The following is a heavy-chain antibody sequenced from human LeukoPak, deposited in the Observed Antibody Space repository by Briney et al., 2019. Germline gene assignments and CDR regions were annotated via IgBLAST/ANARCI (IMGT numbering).Heavy chain of an antibody. J-gene: IGHJ6*03. Sequence: PGGSLRLSCAASGFTFSSYEMNWVRQAPGKGLEWVSYISSSGSTIYYADSVKGRFTISRDNAKNSLYLQMNSLRAEDTAVYYCARGGHYHYYYMDVWGKGTTVTVSS. CDR1: GFTFSSYE. CDR2: ISSSGSTI. CDR3: ARGGHYHYYYMDV. V-gene: IGHV3-48*03.